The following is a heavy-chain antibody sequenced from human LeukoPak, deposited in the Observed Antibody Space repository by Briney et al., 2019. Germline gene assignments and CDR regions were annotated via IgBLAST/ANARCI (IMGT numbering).Heavy chain of an antibody. Sequence: GGSLRLSCAASGFTLSSYAMSWVRQAPGKGLEGVSAISVSGNTYHADSVKGRFTISRDSSKNTRYLQMNRLRAEDAAVYYCAKAPVTTCSGAYCYPFDYWGQGTLVTVSS. CDR3: AKAPVTTCSGAYCYPFDY. CDR2: ISVSGNT. CDR1: GFTLSSYA. D-gene: IGHD2-21*01. J-gene: IGHJ4*02. V-gene: IGHV3-23*01.